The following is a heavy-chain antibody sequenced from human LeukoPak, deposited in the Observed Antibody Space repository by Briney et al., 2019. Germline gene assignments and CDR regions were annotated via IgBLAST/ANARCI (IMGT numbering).Heavy chain of an antibody. Sequence: GESLKISCKGSGYSFTSYWIGWVRQMPGKGLEWMGIIYPGDSDTRYSPSFQGQVTISADKSISTAYLQWSSLKASDTATYYCARLLCGGNCSGGSCQWYFDYGGQGTLVTVSS. CDR3: ARLLCGGNCSGGSCQWYFDY. V-gene: IGHV5-51*01. CDR1: GYSFTSYW. D-gene: IGHD2-15*01. J-gene: IGHJ4*02. CDR2: IYPGDSDT.